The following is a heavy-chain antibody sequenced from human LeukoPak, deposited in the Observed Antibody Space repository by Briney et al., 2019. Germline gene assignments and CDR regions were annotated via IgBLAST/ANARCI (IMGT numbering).Heavy chain of an antibody. CDR1: GYTFSSYN. CDR2: INPSGGST. CDR3: AGVRLIYSGGRCYDAYYDY. J-gene: IGHJ4*02. V-gene: IGHV1-46*01. D-gene: IGHD2-15*01. Sequence: ASVTVTCNASGYTFSSYNWYSVRQAPGQGLEWMGIINPSGGSTSYAQKFQGRVTMTRDTSTSTIYMELSSLRSADTAVYYCAGVRLIYSGGRCYDAYYDYWGQGTLVTVSS.